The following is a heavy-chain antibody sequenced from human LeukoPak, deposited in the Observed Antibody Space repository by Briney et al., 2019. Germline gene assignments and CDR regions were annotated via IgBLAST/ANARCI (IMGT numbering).Heavy chain of an antibody. CDR3: AKDMVRVDRQEDYGMDV. CDR2: IPYDGRYD. J-gene: IGHJ6*02. CDR1: GFTFSTYD. D-gene: IGHD3-10*01. Sequence: GGSLRLSCAASGFTFSTYDMHWVRQAPGKGLEWVAAIPYDGRYDFYADSVKGRFTISRDNSKNTLYLQMNGLRAEDTAVYYCAKDMVRVDRQEDYGMDVWGQGTTVTVSS. V-gene: IGHV3-30*18.